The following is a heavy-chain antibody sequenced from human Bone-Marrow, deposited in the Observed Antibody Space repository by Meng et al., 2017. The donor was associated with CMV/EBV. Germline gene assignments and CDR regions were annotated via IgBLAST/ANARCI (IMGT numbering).Heavy chain of an antibody. CDR3: ARTVVPAASHYYYYGMDV. CDR2: ISSSSRYK. D-gene: IGHD2-2*01. J-gene: IGHJ6*02. CDR1: GFTFSSYS. V-gene: IGHV3-21*01. Sequence: GESLKISCAASGFTFSSYSMNWVRQAPGKGLEWGSSISSSSRYKYYADSVKGRFAISRDNAKNSLYLQMNSLRAEDTAVYYCARTVVPAASHYYYYGMDVWGQGTTVTVSS.